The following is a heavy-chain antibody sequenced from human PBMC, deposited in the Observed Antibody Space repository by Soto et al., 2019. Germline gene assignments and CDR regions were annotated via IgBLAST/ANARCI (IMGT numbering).Heavy chain of an antibody. CDR2: IKADGSDK. Sequence: PGGSMRLSSTASGFYFRNYWMTWVRQAPGKGLEWVATIKADGSDKYYVDSVRGRFTISRDNAENSMYLQMDSLRPEDTAVFYCTRDPFFGAFDYWGQGALVTVSS. V-gene: IGHV3-7*01. CDR1: GFYFRNYW. J-gene: IGHJ4*02. D-gene: IGHD3-10*01. CDR3: TRDPFFGAFDY.